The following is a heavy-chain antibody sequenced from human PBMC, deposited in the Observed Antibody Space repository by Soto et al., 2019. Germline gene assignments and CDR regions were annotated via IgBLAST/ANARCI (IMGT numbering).Heavy chain of an antibody. J-gene: IGHJ6*02. D-gene: IGHD6-19*01. CDR3: ARDSSGWSRGEDYGTDV. Sequence: SVKVSCKASGGTFSSYAISWVRQAPGQGLEWMGGIIPIFGTANYAQKFQGRVTITADESTSTAYMELSSLRSEDTAVYYCARDSSGWSRGEDYGTDVWGQGTTVTVSS. CDR1: GGTFSSYA. CDR2: IIPIFGTA. V-gene: IGHV1-69*13.